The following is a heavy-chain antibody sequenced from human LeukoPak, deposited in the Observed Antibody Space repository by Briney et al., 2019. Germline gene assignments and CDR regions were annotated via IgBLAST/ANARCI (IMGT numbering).Heavy chain of an antibody. Sequence: SQTLSLTCTVSGGSISSANYYWSWIRQPPGKGLEWIGEINHSGSTNYNPSLKSRVTISVDTSKNQFSLKLSSVTAADTAVYYCASPDTASDSDFQHWGQGTLVTVSS. CDR2: INHSGST. D-gene: IGHD2-21*01. CDR3: ASPDTASDSDFQH. V-gene: IGHV4-39*07. J-gene: IGHJ1*01. CDR1: GGSISSANYY.